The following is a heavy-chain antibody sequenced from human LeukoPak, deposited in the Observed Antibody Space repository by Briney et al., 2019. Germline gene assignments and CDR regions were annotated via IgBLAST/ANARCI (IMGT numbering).Heavy chain of an antibody. CDR1: GFTFSSYA. J-gene: IGHJ4*02. Sequence: PGGSLRLSCAASGFTFSSYAMSWVRQAPGKGLEWVSAISGSGGSTYCADSVKGRFTISRDNSKNTLYLQMNSLRAEDTAVYYCAKGVGDIVLMVYAFAYYWGQGALVTVSS. D-gene: IGHD2-8*01. V-gene: IGHV3-23*01. CDR3: AKGVGDIVLMVYAFAYY. CDR2: ISGSGGST.